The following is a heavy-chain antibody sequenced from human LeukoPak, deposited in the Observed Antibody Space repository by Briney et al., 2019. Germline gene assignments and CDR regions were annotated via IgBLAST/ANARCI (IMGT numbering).Heavy chain of an antibody. CDR1: GFTFSSYW. D-gene: IGHD5-18*01. CDR2: IKEDGSER. CDR3: ARVYNYASYYFNY. J-gene: IGHJ4*02. V-gene: IGHV3-7*03. Sequence: PGGSLRLTCEVSGFTFSSYWISWVRETPGKGLEWVANIKEDGSERDYVDSVKGRFTISRDNVKNSLYLQMDSLRAEDTAVYYCARVYNYASYYFNYWGQGTLLTVSS.